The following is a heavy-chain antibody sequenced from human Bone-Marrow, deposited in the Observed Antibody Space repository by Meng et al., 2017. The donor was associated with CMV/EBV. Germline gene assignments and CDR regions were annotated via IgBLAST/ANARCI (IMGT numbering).Heavy chain of an antibody. Sequence: ASVKVSCKASGYTFTSYGISWVRQAPGQGLEWMGWISAYNGNTNYAQKFQGRVTMTTDTSTSTAYMELRSLRSDDTAVYYCARGPVLDIVVVPAAIDYYGMDVCGQGTTVAASS. D-gene: IGHD2-2*02. CDR3: ARGPVLDIVVVPAAIDYYGMDV. J-gene: IGHJ6*01. CDR2: ISAYNGNT. V-gene: IGHV1-18*01. CDR1: GYTFTSYG.